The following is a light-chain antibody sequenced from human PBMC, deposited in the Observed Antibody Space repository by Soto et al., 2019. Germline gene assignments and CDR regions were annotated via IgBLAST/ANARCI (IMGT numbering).Light chain of an antibody. CDR2: EVS. CDR1: SSDVGGYNF. J-gene: IGLJ2*01. CDR3: SSFAGYNNYVV. Sequence: QPVLTQPPSASGSPGQSVTISCTGTSSDVGGYNFVSWYQQHPGKAPKLLIYEVSERPSGVPDRFSGSKSGNTASLTVSGLQAEDEADYHCSSFAGYNNYVVFGGGTKLTVL. V-gene: IGLV2-8*01.